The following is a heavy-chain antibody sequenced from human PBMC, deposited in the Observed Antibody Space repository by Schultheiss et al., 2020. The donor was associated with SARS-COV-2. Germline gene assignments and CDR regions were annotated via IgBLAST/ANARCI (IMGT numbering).Heavy chain of an antibody. V-gene: IGHV3-33*01. J-gene: IGHJ2*01. CDR1: GFTFSTYG. CDR2: IWYDGSNK. CDR3: ARDRTYYYAFDL. Sequence: GGSLRLSCAASGFTFSTYGMHWVRQAPGKGLEWVAVIWYDGSNKYYADSVKGRFTISRDNSKNTLYLQINSLRAEDTAVYYCARDRTYYYAFDLWGRGTLVTVSS. D-gene: IGHD3-10*01.